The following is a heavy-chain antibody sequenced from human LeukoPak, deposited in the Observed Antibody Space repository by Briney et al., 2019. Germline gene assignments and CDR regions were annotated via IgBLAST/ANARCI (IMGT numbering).Heavy chain of an antibody. V-gene: IGHV4-59*01. D-gene: IGHD4-23*01. Sequence: SETLSLTSTVSGGSISSYYWSWIRQPPGKGLEWIGYIYYSGSTNYNPSLKSRVTISVDTSKNQFSLKLSSVTAADTAVYYCARSRGSSFLRWYYYYGMDVWGQGTTVTVSS. CDR2: IYYSGST. CDR3: ARSRGSSFLRWYYYYGMDV. CDR1: GGSISSYY. J-gene: IGHJ6*02.